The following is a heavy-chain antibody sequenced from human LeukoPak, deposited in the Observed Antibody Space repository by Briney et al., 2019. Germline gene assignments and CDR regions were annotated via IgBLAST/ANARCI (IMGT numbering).Heavy chain of an antibody. CDR1: GGSFSGYY. V-gene: IGHV4-34*01. CDR2: INHSGST. D-gene: IGHD5-24*01. Sequence: QPSETLSLTCAVYGGSFSGYYWSWIRQPPGKGLEWIGEINHSGSTNCNPSLKSRVTISVDTSKNQFSLKLSSVTAADTAVYYCARGGRDQASDYWGQGTLVTVSS. CDR3: ARGGRDQASDY. J-gene: IGHJ4*02.